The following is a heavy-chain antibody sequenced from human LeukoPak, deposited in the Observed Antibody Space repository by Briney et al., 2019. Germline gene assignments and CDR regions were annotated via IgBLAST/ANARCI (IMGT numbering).Heavy chain of an antibody. V-gene: IGHV4-4*07. CDR3: ARASQPQSWFGELSSWFDP. J-gene: IGHJ5*02. CDR2: IYTGGST. Sequence: SEALSLTCTVSGGSISSYYWSWIRQPAGKGLEWIGRIYTGGSTNYNPSLKSRVNMSVDTCKNQFSLMLSSVTAADTAVYYCARASQPQSWFGELSSWFDPWGQGTLVTVSS. CDR1: GGSISSYY. D-gene: IGHD3-10*01.